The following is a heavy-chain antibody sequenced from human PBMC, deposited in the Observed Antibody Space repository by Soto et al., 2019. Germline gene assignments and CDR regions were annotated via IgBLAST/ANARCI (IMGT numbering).Heavy chain of an antibody. CDR1: GFTFSNYA. J-gene: IGHJ4*02. Sequence: EVQLLESGGGLAQPGGSLRLFCAASGFTFSNYAMSWVRQTPGKGLEWISAITGSGDDTYHADSVKGRFTISRDNSKNTLFLQMNTLGAEDTAMYYCAKGSRTSRPYYFEYWGQGTLVSVSS. V-gene: IGHV3-23*01. CDR3: AKGSRTSRPYYFEY. CDR2: ITGSGDDT. D-gene: IGHD2-2*01.